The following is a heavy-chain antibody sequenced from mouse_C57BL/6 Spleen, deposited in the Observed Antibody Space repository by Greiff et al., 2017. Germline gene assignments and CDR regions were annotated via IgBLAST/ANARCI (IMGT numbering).Heavy chain of an antibody. CDR2: ISYDGSN. Sequence: EVQLVESGPGLVKPSQSLSLTCSVTGYSITSGYYWNWIRQFPGNKLEWMGYISYDGSNNYNPSLKNRISITRDTSKNQFFLKLNSVTTEDTATYYCARGGDRRGYYAMDYWGQGTSVTVSS. CDR1: GYSITSGYY. CDR3: ARGGDRRGYYAMDY. V-gene: IGHV3-6*01. J-gene: IGHJ4*01.